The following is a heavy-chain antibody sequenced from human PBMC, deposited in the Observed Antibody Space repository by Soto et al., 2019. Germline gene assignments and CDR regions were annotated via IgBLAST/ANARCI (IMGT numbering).Heavy chain of an antibody. J-gene: IGHJ4*02. CDR2: ISYDGSNK. CDR1: GFTFSSYA. V-gene: IGHV3-30-3*01. CDR3: ARGSAYYYDSSGYYRY. D-gene: IGHD3-22*01. Sequence: QVQLVESGGGVVQPGRSLRLSCAASGFTFSSYAMHWVRQAPGKGLEWVAVISYDGSNKYYADSVKGRFTISRDNSKNTLYLQMNSLRAEDTAVYYCARGSAYYYDSSGYYRYWGQGTLVTVSS.